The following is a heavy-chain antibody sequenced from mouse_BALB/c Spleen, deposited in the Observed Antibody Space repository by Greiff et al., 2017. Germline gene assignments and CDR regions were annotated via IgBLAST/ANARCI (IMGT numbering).Heavy chain of an antibody. CDR2: IRSKSNNYAT. D-gene: IGHD1-2*01. V-gene: IGHV10-1*02. CDR1: GFTFNTYA. Sequence: EVKLVESGGGLVQPKGSLKLSCAASGFTFNTYAMNWVRQAPGKGLEWVARIRSKSNNYATYYADSVKDRFTISRDDSQSMLYLQMNNLKTEDTAMYYCVRQPLVHYYGYVGMDYWGQGTSVTVSS. J-gene: IGHJ4*01. CDR3: VRQPLVHYYGYVGMDY.